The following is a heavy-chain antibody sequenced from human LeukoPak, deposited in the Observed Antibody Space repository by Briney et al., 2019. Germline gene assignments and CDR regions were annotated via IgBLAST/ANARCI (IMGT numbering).Heavy chain of an antibody. Sequence: GGSLRLSCVASGFTLSSYSMNWVRQAPGKGLEWVSSISSSSSYIYYTDSVKGRFTISRDNAKNSLYLQMNSLRAEDTAVYYCARDHHRRLYDSQARDTFDIWGQGTMVTVSS. V-gene: IGHV3-21*01. CDR3: ARDHHRRLYDSQARDTFDI. D-gene: IGHD3-22*01. CDR1: GFTLSSYS. J-gene: IGHJ3*02. CDR2: ISSSSSYI.